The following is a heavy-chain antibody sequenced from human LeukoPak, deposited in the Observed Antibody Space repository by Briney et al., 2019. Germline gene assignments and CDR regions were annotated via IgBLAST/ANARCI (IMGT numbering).Heavy chain of an antibody. D-gene: IGHD3-22*01. V-gene: IGHV3-48*01. J-gene: IGHJ3*02. CDR2: ISISSSTI. Sequence: GGSLRLSRAASGFTFSRYSMIWVTHAPGKGREWGSYISISSSTIYYADHVTGRFTISRDNAKNSLYLQMNSLRGEATAVYYCATLETYYYDSSGPYAFDSGGQGRIVTVSS. CDR1: GFTFSRYS. CDR3: ATLETYYYDSSGPYAFDS.